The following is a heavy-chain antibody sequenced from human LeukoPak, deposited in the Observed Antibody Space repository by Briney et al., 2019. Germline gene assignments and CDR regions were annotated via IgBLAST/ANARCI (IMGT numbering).Heavy chain of an antibody. Sequence: SETLSLTCAVYGGSFSGYYWSWIRQPPGKGLEWIASMYNSVSIHYNPSLKSRVTILVDTSKNEFSLKMRSGTAADTAVYYCARNSSSGFFDYWGQGTLATVSS. D-gene: IGHD6-6*01. J-gene: IGHJ4*02. CDR3: ARNSSSGFFDY. CDR1: GGSFSGYY. CDR2: MYNSVSI. V-gene: IGHV4-34*01.